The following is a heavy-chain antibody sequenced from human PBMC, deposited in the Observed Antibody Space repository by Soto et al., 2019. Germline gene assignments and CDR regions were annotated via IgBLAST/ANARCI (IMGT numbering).Heavy chain of an antibody. CDR1: GGSFSGYY. J-gene: IGHJ3*02. CDR2: IHHSGRT. D-gene: IGHD2-2*01. V-gene: IGHV4-34*01. Sequence: SETLSLTCAVYGGSFSGYYWTWMRQTPGKGLEWIGEIHHSGRTNYNPSLKSRVSISADTSKTQFSLNLTSVTAADTAVYYCARGECSSNYCFTRWALDIWGQGTVVTVSS. CDR3: ARGECSSNYCFTRWALDI.